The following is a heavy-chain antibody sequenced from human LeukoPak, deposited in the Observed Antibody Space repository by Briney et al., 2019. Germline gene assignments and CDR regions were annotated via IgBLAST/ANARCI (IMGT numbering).Heavy chain of an antibody. CDR1: GGSISSSSYY. V-gene: IGHV4-39*02. CDR3: AREYSSSNYFDY. Sequence: SETLSLTCTVSGGSISSSSYYWGWIRQPPGKGLEWIGSIYYSGSTYYNPSLKSRVTISVDTSKNQFSLKLSFVTAADTAVYYCAREYSSSNYFDYWGQGTLVTVSS. J-gene: IGHJ4*02. D-gene: IGHD6-6*01. CDR2: IYYSGST.